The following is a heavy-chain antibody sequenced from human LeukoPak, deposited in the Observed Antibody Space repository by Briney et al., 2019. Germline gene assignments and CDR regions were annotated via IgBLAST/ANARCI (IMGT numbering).Heavy chain of an antibody. CDR2: ISWNSGSI. Sequence: SLRLSCVASVFSFADYAVHWVRQVPGKGLAWVSGISWNSGSIDYADSVKGRFTISRDNAQNSLYLQMNSLRAEDTALYYCAKDRTSQIIGDNWFDPWGQGTLVTVSS. CDR3: AKDRTSQIIGDNWFDP. V-gene: IGHV3-9*01. D-gene: IGHD2-2*01. J-gene: IGHJ5*02. CDR1: VFSFADYA.